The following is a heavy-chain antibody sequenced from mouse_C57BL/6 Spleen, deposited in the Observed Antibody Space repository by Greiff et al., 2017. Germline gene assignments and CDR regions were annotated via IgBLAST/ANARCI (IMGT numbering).Heavy chain of an antibody. V-gene: IGHV1-81*01. Sequence: QVQLQQSGAELARPGASVKLSCKASGYTFTSYGISWVKQRTGQGLEWIGEIYPRSGNTYYNEKFNGKATLTADKSSSTAYMELRSLTSEDSAVYFCARWVSYGNYEGYAMDYWGQGTSVTVSS. CDR2: IYPRSGNT. J-gene: IGHJ4*01. CDR1: GYTFTSYG. CDR3: ARWVSYGNYEGYAMDY. D-gene: IGHD2-10*02.